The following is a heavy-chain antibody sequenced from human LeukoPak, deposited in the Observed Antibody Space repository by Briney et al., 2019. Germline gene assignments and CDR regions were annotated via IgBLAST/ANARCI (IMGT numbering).Heavy chain of an antibody. CDR3: ARDPYCSGGSCYSGADY. V-gene: IGHV3-30-3*01. D-gene: IGHD2-15*01. CDR2: ISYDGSNK. CDR1: GFTFSSYA. Sequence: GGSLRLSCAASGFTFSSYAMHWVRQAPGKGLEWVAVISYDGSNKYYADSVKGRFTISRDNSKNTLYPQMNSLRAEDTAVYYCARDPYCSGGSCYSGADYWGQGTLVTVSS. J-gene: IGHJ4*02.